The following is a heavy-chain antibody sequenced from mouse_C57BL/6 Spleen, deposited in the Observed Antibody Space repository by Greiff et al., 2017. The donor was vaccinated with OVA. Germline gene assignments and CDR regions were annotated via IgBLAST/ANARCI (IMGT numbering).Heavy chain of an antibody. J-gene: IGHJ3*01. V-gene: IGHV1-69*01. CDR3: ARRDIYDGYYDFAY. CDR1: GYTFTSYW. CDR2: IDPSDSYT. D-gene: IGHD2-3*01. Sequence: QVQLQQPGAELVMPGASVKLSCKASGYTFTSYWMHWVKQRPGQGLEWIGEIDPSDSYTNYNQKFKGKSTLTVDKSSSTAYMQLSSLTSEDSAVYYWARRDIYDGYYDFAYWGQGTLVTVSA.